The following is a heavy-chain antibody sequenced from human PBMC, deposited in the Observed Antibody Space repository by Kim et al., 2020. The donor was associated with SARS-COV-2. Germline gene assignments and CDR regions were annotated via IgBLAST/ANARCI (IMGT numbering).Heavy chain of an antibody. CDR2: IIPIFGTA. J-gene: IGHJ6*02. Sequence: SVKVSCKASGGTFSSYAISWVRQAPGQWLEWMGGIIPIFGTANYAQKFQGRVTITADESTSTAYMELSSLRSEDTAVYYCARVGYSAPIAVADLGDYYYYYGMDVWGQGTTVTVSS. V-gene: IGHV1-69*13. CDR3: ARVGYSAPIAVADLGDYYYYYGMDV. D-gene: IGHD6-19*01. CDR1: GGTFSSYA.